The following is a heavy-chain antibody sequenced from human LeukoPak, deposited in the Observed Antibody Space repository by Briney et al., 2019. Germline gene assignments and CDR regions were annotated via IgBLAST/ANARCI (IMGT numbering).Heavy chain of an antibody. CDR2: ISASASGGVT. CDR1: GFTFSSFA. J-gene: IGHJ4*02. Sequence: GGSLSLSCAAYGFTFSSFAMTRVRRAQGRGLEGVIGISASASGGVTYYGDSVKGRFTISRDNSKNTLYLKMNSLRAEDTAVYYCSKDFRYSSGWGQGTLVTVSS. V-gene: IGHV3-23*01. CDR3: SKDFRYSSG. D-gene: IGHD5-18*01.